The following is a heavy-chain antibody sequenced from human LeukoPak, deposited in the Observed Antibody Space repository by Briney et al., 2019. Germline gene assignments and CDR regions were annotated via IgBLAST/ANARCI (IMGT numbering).Heavy chain of an antibody. V-gene: IGHV4-59*08. CDR1: GGSISSYY. J-gene: IGHJ6*03. Sequence: PSETLSLTCTVSGGSISSYYWSWIRQPPGKGLEWIGYIYYSGSTNYNPSLKSRVTISVDTSKNQFSLKLSSVTAADTAVYYCARHLRGLYYMDVWGKGTTVTVSS. CDR2: IYYSGST. CDR3: ARHLRGLYYMDV.